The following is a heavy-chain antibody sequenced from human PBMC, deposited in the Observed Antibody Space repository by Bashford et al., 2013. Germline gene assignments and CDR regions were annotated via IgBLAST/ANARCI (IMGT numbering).Heavy chain of an antibody. V-gene: IGHV1-8*03. J-gene: IGHJ4*02. CDR3: ARGRSSYDSSGKYLYYFDY. CDR2: MNPNSGNT. D-gene: IGHD3-22*01. Sequence: IVWVRQAPWDKGLEWMGWMNPNSGNTGSAQRFQGRVTITRDNSISTAYMELSGLRSEDTAVYYCARGRSSYDSSGKYLYYFDYWGQGTPVTVSS.